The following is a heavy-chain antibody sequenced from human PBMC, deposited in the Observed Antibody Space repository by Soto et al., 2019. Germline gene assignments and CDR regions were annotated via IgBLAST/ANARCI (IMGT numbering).Heavy chain of an antibody. D-gene: IGHD6-19*01. CDR3: AKCIAVALGAFDI. J-gene: IGHJ3*02. CDR2: ISGSGGST. V-gene: IGHV3-23*01. CDR1: GFTFSSYA. Sequence: EVQLLESGGGLVQPGGSLRLSCAASGFTFSSYAMSWVRQAPGKGLEWVSAISGSGGSTYYADSVKGRFTLSRDNSKNTLYLQMNSLRAEDTAVYYCAKCIAVALGAFDIWGQGTMVTVSS.